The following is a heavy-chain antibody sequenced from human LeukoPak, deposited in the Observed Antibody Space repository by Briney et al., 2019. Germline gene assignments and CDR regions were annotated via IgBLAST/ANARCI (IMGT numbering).Heavy chain of an antibody. Sequence: ASVKVSCKASGYTFTSYGISWVRQAPGQGLEWMGWISAYNGNTNYAQKLQGRVTMTTDTSTSTAYMELRSLRSDDTAVYYCASVLHSGSRRNAFDTWGQGTMVTVSS. D-gene: IGHD1-26*01. CDR3: ASVLHSGSRRNAFDT. V-gene: IGHV1-18*01. J-gene: IGHJ3*02. CDR1: GYTFTSYG. CDR2: ISAYNGNT.